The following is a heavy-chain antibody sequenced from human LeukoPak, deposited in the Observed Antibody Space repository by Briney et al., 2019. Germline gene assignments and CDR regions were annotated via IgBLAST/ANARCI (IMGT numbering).Heavy chain of an antibody. Sequence: PGGSLRLSCAASGFTFSSYGMHWVRQAPGKGLEWVAVISYDGSNKYYADSVKGRFTISRDNSKNTLYLKMNSLRAEDTAVYYCAKDTSEQWLVDYFQHWGQGTLVTVSS. J-gene: IGHJ1*01. CDR3: AKDTSEQWLVDYFQH. V-gene: IGHV3-30*18. CDR2: ISYDGSNK. D-gene: IGHD6-19*01. CDR1: GFTFSSYG.